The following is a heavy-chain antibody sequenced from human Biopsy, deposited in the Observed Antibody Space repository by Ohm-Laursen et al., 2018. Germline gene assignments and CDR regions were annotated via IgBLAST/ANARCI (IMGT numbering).Heavy chain of an antibody. CDR3: ARAQGHTLYFFDF. D-gene: IGHD2-21*01. Sequence: SLRLSCAASGFTFSSYGMNWVRQAPTKGLEWVSYISSSSGTIYYADSVKGRFTISRDNAKSSLYLQMNSLRAEDTAAYYCARAQGHTLYFFDFWGQGTLVTVSS. V-gene: IGHV3-48*01. CDR2: ISSSSGTI. J-gene: IGHJ4*02. CDR1: GFTFSSYG.